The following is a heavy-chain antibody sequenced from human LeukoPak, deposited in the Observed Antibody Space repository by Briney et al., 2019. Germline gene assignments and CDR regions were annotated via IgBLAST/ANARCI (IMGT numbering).Heavy chain of an antibody. D-gene: IGHD5-18*01. CDR2: ISAYNGNT. J-gene: IGHJ5*02. CDR1: GYTFTSYG. V-gene: IGHV1-18*01. Sequence: ASVKVSCKASGYTFTSYGISWVRQAPGQGLEWMGWISAYNGNTNYAQKFQGRVTMTRDTSISTAYMELSRLRSDDTAVYYCARVRYSYGNWFDPWGQGTLVTVSS. CDR3: ARVRYSYGNWFDP.